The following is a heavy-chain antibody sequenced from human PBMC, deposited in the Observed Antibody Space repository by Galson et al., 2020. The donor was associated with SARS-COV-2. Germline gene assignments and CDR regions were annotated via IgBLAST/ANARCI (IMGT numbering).Heavy chain of an antibody. J-gene: IGHJ4*02. CDR1: GFTFSSYA. CDR3: AREGYCSGGSCYFWTREYYFDY. Sequence: GGSLRLSCAASGFTFSSYAMHWVRQAPGKGLEWVAVISYDGSNKYYADSVKGRFTISRDNSKNTLYLQMNSLRAEDTAVYYCAREGYCSGGSCYFWTREYYFDYWGQGTLVTVSS. CDR2: ISYDGSNK. D-gene: IGHD2-15*01. V-gene: IGHV3-30-3*01.